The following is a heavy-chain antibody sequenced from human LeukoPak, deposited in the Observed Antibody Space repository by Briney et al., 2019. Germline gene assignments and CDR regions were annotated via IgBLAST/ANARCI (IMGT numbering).Heavy chain of an antibody. D-gene: IGHD3-3*01. CDR3: ASGYDFSSGSKRGFDN. CDR1: GFFFSDYG. CDR2: ISSGSSDI. V-gene: IGHV3-48*01. J-gene: IGHJ4*02. Sequence: GGSLRLSCAASGFFFSDYGMNWVRQALGKGLEWISYISSGSSDIFYADSVKGRFTISRDNAKNSLFLQMSRLRGEDTAVYYCASGYDFSSGSKRGFDNWGQGTLVTVSS.